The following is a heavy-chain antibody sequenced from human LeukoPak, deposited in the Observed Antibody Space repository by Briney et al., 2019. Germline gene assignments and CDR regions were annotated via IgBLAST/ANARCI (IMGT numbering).Heavy chain of an antibody. D-gene: IGHD4-23*01. CDR1: GFAFSSYS. Sequence: PGGSLRLSCAASGFAFSSYSMNWVRQAPGKGLEWVSYISSSSSTIYYADSVKGRFTISRDNAKNSLYLQMNSLRAEDTAVYYCARDYYGGLDYWGQGTLVTVSS. V-gene: IGHV3-48*04. CDR3: ARDYYGGLDY. CDR2: ISSSSSTI. J-gene: IGHJ4*02.